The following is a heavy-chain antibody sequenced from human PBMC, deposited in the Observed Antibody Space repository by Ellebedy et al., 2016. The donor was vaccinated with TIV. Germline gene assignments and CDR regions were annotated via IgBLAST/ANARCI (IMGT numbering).Heavy chain of an antibody. J-gene: IGHJ5*02. Sequence: SETLSLXXAVYGGSFSGYYWSWIRQPPGKGLEWIGSIYHSGSTYYNPSLKSRVTISVDTSKNQFSLKLSSVTAADTAVYYCVAGYSSDGFNPWGQGTLVTVSS. CDR1: GGSFSGYY. V-gene: IGHV4-34*01. CDR2: IYHSGST. D-gene: IGHD6-19*01. CDR3: VAGYSSDGFNP.